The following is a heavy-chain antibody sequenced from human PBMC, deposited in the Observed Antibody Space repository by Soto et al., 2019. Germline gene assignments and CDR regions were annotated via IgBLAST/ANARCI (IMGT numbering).Heavy chain of an antibody. J-gene: IGHJ4*02. CDR3: ARDLFELGTYYLAY. V-gene: IGHV3-21*04. CDR1: GFTFSSYS. CDR2: ISSSSSYI. Sequence: PGGSLRLSCAASGFTFSSYSMNWVRQAPGKGLEWVSSISSSSSYIYYADSVKGRFTISRDNAKNSLYLQMNSLRAEDTAVYYCARDLFELGTYYLAYWGQGTLVTVSS. D-gene: IGHD3-3*01.